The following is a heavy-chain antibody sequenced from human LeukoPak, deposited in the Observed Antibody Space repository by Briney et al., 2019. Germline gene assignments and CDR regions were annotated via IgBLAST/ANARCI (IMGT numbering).Heavy chain of an antibody. CDR1: GFTFSSYA. V-gene: IGHV3-21*01. J-gene: IGHJ4*02. Sequence: GGSLRLSCAASGFTFSSYAMSWVRQAPGKGLEWVSSISSSSSYIYYADSVKGRFTISRDNAKNSLYLQMNSLRAEDTAVYYCARDPPRIAAAGSVIWGQGTLVTVSS. CDR2: ISSSSSYI. D-gene: IGHD6-13*01. CDR3: ARDPPRIAAAGSVI.